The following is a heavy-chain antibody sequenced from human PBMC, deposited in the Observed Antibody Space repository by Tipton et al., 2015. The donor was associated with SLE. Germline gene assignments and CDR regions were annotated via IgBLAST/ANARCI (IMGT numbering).Heavy chain of an antibody. V-gene: IGHV4-34*01. CDR1: GGSFSPDY. J-gene: IGHJ6*03. CDR3: ARRQWGRFPPNFCSSSMDV. D-gene: IGHD2-15*01. Sequence: TLSLTCAVYGGSFSPDYWSWIRQPPGKGLEWIGEINHSDSTNYNPSLKRRVIISIETAKNQFSLGLSSVTAADTAVYYCARRQWGRFPPNFCSSSMDVWGKGTSVAFSS. CDR2: INHSDST.